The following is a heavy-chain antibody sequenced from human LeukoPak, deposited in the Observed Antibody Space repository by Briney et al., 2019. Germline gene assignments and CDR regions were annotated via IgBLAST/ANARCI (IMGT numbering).Heavy chain of an antibody. J-gene: IGHJ5*02. V-gene: IGHV4-39*01. Sequence: PSETLSLTCTVSGGSISSAAYYWGWIRQPPGKGLEWIANVFYSGNTYYNPSLKSRVTMSVDTSKDQFSLKLRSVTAADTAVYYCARQRRIMGVMERFDPWGQGTLVTVSS. CDR2: VFYSGNT. CDR1: GGSISSAAYY. CDR3: ARQRRIMGVMERFDP. D-gene: IGHD3-16*01.